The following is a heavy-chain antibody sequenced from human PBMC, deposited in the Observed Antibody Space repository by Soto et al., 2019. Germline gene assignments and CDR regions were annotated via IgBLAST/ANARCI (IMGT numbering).Heavy chain of an antibody. CDR3: ARGRYGDY. J-gene: IGHJ4*02. Sequence: QVHLVQSGAEVKKPGASVKVSCKGSGYGFTTYGITWVRQAPGQGLEWMAWISAHNGKTTYAQRLQGRVTVTRDTSTSTAYMELRSLRSDDTAVYYCARGRYGDYWGQGAVVTVSS. D-gene: IGHD1-1*01. CDR1: GYGFTTYG. CDR2: ISAHNGKT. V-gene: IGHV1-18*01.